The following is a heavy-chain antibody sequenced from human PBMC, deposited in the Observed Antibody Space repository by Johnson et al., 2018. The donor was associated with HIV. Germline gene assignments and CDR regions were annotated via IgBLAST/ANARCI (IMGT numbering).Heavy chain of an antibody. CDR1: GFTFDDYG. J-gene: IGHJ3*02. CDR2: LRYDGDIT. Sequence: QVQLVESGGGVVRPGGSLRLSCAASGFTFDDYGMSWVRQAPGKGLEWVAFLRYDGDITYYIDSVKGRFTISRDNSKNTLYLQMNSLRAEDTAVYYCASPLEAAAGPMDAFDIWGQGKMVTVSS. D-gene: IGHD6-13*01. V-gene: IGHV3-30*02. CDR3: ASPLEAAAGPMDAFDI.